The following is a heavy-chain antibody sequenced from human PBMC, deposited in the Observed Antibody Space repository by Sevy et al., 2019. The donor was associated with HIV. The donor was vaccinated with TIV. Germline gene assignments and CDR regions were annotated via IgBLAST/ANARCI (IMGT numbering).Heavy chain of an antibody. CDR1: EFTLSSYV. CDR2: ISGSGRFT. D-gene: IGHD2-15*01. V-gene: IGHV3-23*01. CDR3: AKGFCSGATCPRDYYYYGMDV. Sequence: GGSLRLSCSASEFTLSSYVMSWVRQAPGKGLEWISSISGSGRFTYYADFVEGRFIISRDNSKNTLSVQMNSLRAEDTAVYYCAKGFCSGATCPRDYYYYGMDVWGQGTTVTVSS. J-gene: IGHJ6*02.